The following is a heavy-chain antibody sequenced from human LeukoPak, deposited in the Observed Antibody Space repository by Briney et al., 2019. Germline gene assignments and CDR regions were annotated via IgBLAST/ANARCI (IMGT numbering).Heavy chain of an antibody. J-gene: IGHJ4*02. D-gene: IGHD4-17*01. CDR1: GYTFTSSY. V-gene: IGHV1-46*01. Sequence: GASVKFSCKASGYTFTSSYMHWVRQAPGHGLEWMGIINPSGGSTTYAQKFQGRVTMTRDTSTSTVYMELSSLRSEDTAVYYCARGYGDYAYWGQGTLVTVAS. CDR3: ARGYGDYAY. CDR2: INPSGGST.